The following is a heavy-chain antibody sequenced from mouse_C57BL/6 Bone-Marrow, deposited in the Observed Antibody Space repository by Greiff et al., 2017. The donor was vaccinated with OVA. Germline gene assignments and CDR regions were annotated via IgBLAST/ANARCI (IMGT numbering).Heavy chain of an antibody. J-gene: IGHJ1*03. CDR3: APLSWYFDV. V-gene: IGHV1-19*01. Sequence: VQLQQSGPVLVKPGASVKMSCKASGYTFTDYYMNWVKQSHGKSLEWLGVINPYNGGTSYNQKFKGKATLTVDKSSSTAYMELNSLTSEDSAVYYCAPLSWYFDVWGTGTTVTVSS. CDR1: GYTFTDYY. CDR2: INPYNGGT.